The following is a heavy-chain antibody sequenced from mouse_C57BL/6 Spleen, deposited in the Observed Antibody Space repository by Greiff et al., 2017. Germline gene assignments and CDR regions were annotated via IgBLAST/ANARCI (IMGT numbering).Heavy chain of an antibody. Sequence: EVNVVESGGGLVKPGGSLKLSCAAFGFTFSSYTMSWVRQTPEKRLEWVATISGGGGNTYYPDRVKGRFTISRDNAKNTLYLQMSSLRSEDTALYYCARHRDDYLWFAYWGQGTLVTVSA. V-gene: IGHV5-9*01. CDR3: ARHRDDYLWFAY. CDR2: ISGGGGNT. CDR1: GFTFSSYT. J-gene: IGHJ3*01. D-gene: IGHD2-4*01.